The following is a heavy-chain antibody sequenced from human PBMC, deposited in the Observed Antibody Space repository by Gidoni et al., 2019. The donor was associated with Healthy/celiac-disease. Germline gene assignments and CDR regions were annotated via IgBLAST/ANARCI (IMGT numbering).Heavy chain of an antibody. Sequence: QVQLVESGGGVVQPGRSLRLSCAASGFPFLSYAMHWVRQAPGKGLEWVAVISYDGSNKYYADSVKGRFTISRDNSKNTLYLQMNSLRAEDTAVYYCASHTDYYDSEVRFDYWGQGTLVTVSS. V-gene: IGHV3-30-3*01. D-gene: IGHD3-22*01. J-gene: IGHJ4*02. CDR2: ISYDGSNK. CDR3: ASHTDYYDSEVRFDY. CDR1: GFPFLSYA.